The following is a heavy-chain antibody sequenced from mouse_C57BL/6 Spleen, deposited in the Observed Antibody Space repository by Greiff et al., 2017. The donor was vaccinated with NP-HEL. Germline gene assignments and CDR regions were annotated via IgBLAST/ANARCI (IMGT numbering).Heavy chain of an antibody. V-gene: IGHV5-4*01. CDR1: GFTFSSYA. D-gene: IGHD2-5*01. Sequence: EVQVVDSGGGLVKPGGSLKLSCAASGFTFSSYAMSWVRQTPEKRLEWVATISAGGSYTYYPDNVKGRVTISRDNAKNNLYLQMSHLTSEDTAMYYCARERGYYSNLGYFDYWGQGTTLTVSS. CDR3: ARERGYYSNLGYFDY. CDR2: ISAGGSYT. J-gene: IGHJ2*01.